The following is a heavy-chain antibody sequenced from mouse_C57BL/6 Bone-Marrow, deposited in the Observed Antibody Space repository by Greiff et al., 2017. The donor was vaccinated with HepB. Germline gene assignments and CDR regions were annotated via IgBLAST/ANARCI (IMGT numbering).Heavy chain of an antibody. CDR1: GYTFTSYW. Sequence: QVQLQQPGAELVRPGTSVKLSCKASGYTFTSYWMHWVKQRPGQGLEWIGVIDPSDSYTNYNQKFKGKSTLTVDKSSSTAYMQLSSLTSEDSAVYYCARKRLLHFDYWGQGTTLTVSS. D-gene: IGHD2-3*01. CDR3: ARKRLLHFDY. J-gene: IGHJ2*01. V-gene: IGHV1-59*01. CDR2: IDPSDSYT.